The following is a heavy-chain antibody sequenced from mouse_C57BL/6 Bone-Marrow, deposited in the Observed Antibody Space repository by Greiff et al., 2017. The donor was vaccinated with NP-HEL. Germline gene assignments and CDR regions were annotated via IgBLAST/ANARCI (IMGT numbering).Heavy chain of an antibody. V-gene: IGHV1-26*01. CDR2: INPNNGGT. CDR1: GYTFTDYY. D-gene: IGHD2-3*01. J-gene: IGHJ1*03. CDR3: ARRWLLGNWYFDV. Sequence: EVKLQQSGPELVKPGASVKISCKASGYTFTDYYMNWVKQSHGKSLEWIGDINPNNGGTSYNQKFKGKATLTVDKSSSTAYMELRSLTSEDSAVYYCARRWLLGNWYFDVWGTGTTVTVSS.